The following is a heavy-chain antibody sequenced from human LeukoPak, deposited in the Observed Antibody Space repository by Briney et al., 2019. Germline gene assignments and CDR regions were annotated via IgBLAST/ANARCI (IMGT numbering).Heavy chain of an antibody. CDR3: AKDYYDSSGYSLFDY. CDR2: IRYDGSNK. J-gene: IGHJ4*02. D-gene: IGHD3-22*01. V-gene: IGHV3-30*02. CDR1: GFTFSSYG. Sequence: GGSLRLSCAASGFTFSSYGMHWVRQAPGKGLEWVAFIRYDGSNKYYADSVKGRFTISRDNSKNTLYLQMNSLRAEDTAVYYCAKDYYDSSGYSLFDYWGQGTLVTVSS.